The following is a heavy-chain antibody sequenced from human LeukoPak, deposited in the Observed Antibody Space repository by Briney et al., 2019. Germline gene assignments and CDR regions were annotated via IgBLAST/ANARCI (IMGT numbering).Heavy chain of an antibody. D-gene: IGHD3-10*01. J-gene: IGHJ6*02. CDR1: GYTFTGYY. CDR3: ARVTMVRGAMEDYYYGMDV. V-gene: IGHV1-2*02. Sequence: ASVKVSCKASGYTFTGYYLHWVRQAPGQGLEWMGWIHPNTGDTNFAQNFQGRVTMTTDTSTSTAYMELRSLRSDDTAVYYCARVTMVRGAMEDYYYGMDVWGQGTTVTVSS. CDR2: IHPNTGDT.